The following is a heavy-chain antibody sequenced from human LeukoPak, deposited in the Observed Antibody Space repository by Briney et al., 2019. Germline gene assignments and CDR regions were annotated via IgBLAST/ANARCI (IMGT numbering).Heavy chain of an antibody. J-gene: IGHJ4*02. CDR1: GFTFSSNA. Sequence: GGSLRLSCEASGFTFSSNAMSWVRQAPGKGLEWVSGIGSDVRTHYADSVKGRFTISRDNSKNTLYLQMNSLRAEDTAVYYCASPQPYGSALNYDYWGQGTLVAVSS. V-gene: IGHV3-23*01. CDR3: ASPQPYGSALNYDY. D-gene: IGHD3-10*01. CDR2: IGSDVRT.